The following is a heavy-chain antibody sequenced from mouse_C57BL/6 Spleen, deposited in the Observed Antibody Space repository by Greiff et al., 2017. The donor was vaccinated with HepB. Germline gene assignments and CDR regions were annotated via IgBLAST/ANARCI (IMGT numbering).Heavy chain of an antibody. D-gene: IGHD3-2*02. J-gene: IGHJ2*01. CDR3: AREEELAAQATYFDY. CDR2: IDPSDSET. CDR1: GYTFTSYW. V-gene: IGHV1-52*01. Sequence: QVQLQQPGAELVRPGSSVKLSCKASGYTFTSYWMHWVKQRPIQGLEWIGNIDPSDSETHYNQKFKDKATLTVDKSSSTAYMQLSSLTSEDSAVYYCAREEELAAQATYFDYWGQGTTLTVSS.